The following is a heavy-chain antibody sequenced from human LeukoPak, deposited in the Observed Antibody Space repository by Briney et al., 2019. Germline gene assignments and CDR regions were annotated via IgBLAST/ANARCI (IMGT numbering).Heavy chain of an antibody. CDR3: ARDGSSGDSSGYLGRY. Sequence: ASVKVSCKASGYTFTSYYMHWVRQAPGQGLEWMGIINPSGGSTSYAQKFQGRVTMTGDMSTSTVYMELSSLRSEDTAVYYCARDGSSGDSSGYLGRYWGQGTLVTVSS. CDR2: INPSGGST. V-gene: IGHV1-46*01. D-gene: IGHD3-22*01. J-gene: IGHJ4*02. CDR1: GYTFTSYY.